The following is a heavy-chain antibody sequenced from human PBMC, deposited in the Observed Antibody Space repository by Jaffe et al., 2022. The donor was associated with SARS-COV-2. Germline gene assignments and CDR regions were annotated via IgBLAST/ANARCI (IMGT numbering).Heavy chain of an antibody. CDR3: ARPLLYNRPGFDP. J-gene: IGHJ5*02. Sequence: QLQLQESGPGLVKPSETLSLTCTVSGGSISSSSYYWGWIRQPPGKGLEWIGSIYYSGSTYYNPSLKSRVTISVDTSKNQFSLKLSSVTAADTAVYYCARPLLYNRPGFDPWGQGTLVTVSS. CDR1: GGSISSSSYY. CDR2: IYYSGST. D-gene: IGHD1-1*01. V-gene: IGHV4-39*01.